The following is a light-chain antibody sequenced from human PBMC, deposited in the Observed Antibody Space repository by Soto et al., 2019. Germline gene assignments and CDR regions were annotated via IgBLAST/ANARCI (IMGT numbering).Light chain of an antibody. CDR3: QQSYSSPRT. J-gene: IGKJ1*01. CDR1: QSISSY. CDR2: DAS. Sequence: EIVLTQSPATLSLSPGERATLSCRASQSISSYLTWFQHKPGQAPRLLIYDASNRAAGIPARFSGSGSGTDFTLTISSLEPEDFATYYCQQSYSSPRTFGQGTRVEIK. V-gene: IGKV3-11*01.